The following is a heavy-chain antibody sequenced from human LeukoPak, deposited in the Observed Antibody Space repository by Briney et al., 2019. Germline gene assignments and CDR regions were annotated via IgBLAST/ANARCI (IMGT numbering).Heavy chain of an antibody. J-gene: IGHJ4*02. CDR1: GGSISSSY. D-gene: IGHD3-9*01. V-gene: IGHV4-59*08. CDR3: ARPGVPPKYYDIWTGILYYFDY. CDR2: IHYSGST. Sequence: PSETLSLTCTVSGGSISSSYWSWIRQPPGKGLEWIGYIHYSGSTNYNPSLKSRVTISVDTSKNQFSLKLSSVTAADPAVYYCARPGVPPKYYDIWTGILYYFDYWGQGTLVTVSS.